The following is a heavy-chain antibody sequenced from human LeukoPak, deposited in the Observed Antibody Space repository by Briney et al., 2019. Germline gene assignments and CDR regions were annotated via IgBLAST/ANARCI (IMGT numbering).Heavy chain of an antibody. CDR1: GGSFSGYY. V-gene: IGHV4-34*01. CDR3: ARGPQEYYFDY. CDR2: INHSGST. J-gene: IGHJ4*02. Sequence: SETLSLTCAVYGGSFSGYYWSWIRQPPGKGLKGIGEINHSGSTNYNPSLKSRVTISVDTSKHQFSSKLSSVTAADTAVCYCARGPQEYYFDYWGQGTLVTVSS.